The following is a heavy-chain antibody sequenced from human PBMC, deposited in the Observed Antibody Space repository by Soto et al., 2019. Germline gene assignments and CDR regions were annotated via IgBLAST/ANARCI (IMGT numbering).Heavy chain of an antibody. Sequence: SETLSLTCAVSGGSISSGGYSWSWIRQPPGKGLEWIGYIYHSGSTYYNPSLKSRVTISVDRSKNQFSLNMNSVTAADTAVYYCVRDPRTWGQGTLVTVSS. CDR3: VRDPRT. CDR2: IYHSGST. CDR1: GGSISSGGYS. V-gene: IGHV4-30-2*01. J-gene: IGHJ5*02.